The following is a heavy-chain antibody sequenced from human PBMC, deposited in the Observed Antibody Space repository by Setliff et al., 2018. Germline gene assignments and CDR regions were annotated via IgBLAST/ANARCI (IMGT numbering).Heavy chain of an antibody. V-gene: IGHV1-18*01. CDR1: GYIFTRYR. Sequence: ASVKVSCKASGYIFTRYRITWVRQPPGQGLGWMGWISTRNDDTGYAQKFKGRVTLTTDTSTNTAYMELRSLRSDDTAVYYCARRSGDRGMTTGWPDDFDYWGRGTLVTVS. CDR3: ARRSGDRGMTTGWPDDFDY. J-gene: IGHJ4*03. D-gene: IGHD4-17*01. CDR2: ISTRNDDT.